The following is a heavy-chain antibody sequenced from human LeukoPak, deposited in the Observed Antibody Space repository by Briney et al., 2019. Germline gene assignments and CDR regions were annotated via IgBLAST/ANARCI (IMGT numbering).Heavy chain of an antibody. D-gene: IGHD1-26*01. Sequence: GGSLRLSCTVSGFAFSGYAMSWVRQAPGKGPEWVSSIGARGDVTYSADSVKGRFTISRDNSKNTLYLQMNSLRAEDTAVYYCAKPAGDYYYMDVWGKGTTVTVSS. CDR3: AKPAGDYYYMDV. V-gene: IGHV3-23*01. J-gene: IGHJ6*03. CDR1: GFAFSGYA. CDR2: IGARGDVT.